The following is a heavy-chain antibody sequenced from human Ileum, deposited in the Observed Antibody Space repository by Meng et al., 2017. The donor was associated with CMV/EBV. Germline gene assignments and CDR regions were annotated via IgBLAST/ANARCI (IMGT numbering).Heavy chain of an antibody. J-gene: IGHJ4*02. CDR2: INPNSGDT. CDR1: GYTFTGYY. V-gene: IGHV1-2*02. CDR3: ARGLWFGELGFDY. Sequence: QVELVQSVTEVKKPGASVKVSCKASGYTFTGYYMHWVRQAPGQGLEWMGWINPNSGDTNYAQKFRGRVTMTRDTSISTAYMELSRLRSDDTAVYYCARGLWFGELGFDYWGQGTLVTVSS. D-gene: IGHD3-10*01.